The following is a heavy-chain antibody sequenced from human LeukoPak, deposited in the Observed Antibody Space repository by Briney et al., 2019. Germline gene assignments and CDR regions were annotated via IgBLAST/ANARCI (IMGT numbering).Heavy chain of an antibody. V-gene: IGHV3-30-3*01. D-gene: IGHD3-22*01. J-gene: IGHJ4*02. CDR3: ARDRDGGITMIVVVITTSPFDY. CDR2: ISYDGSNK. CDR1: GFTFSSYA. Sequence: GRSLRLSCAASGFTFSSYAMHSVRPAPRKGLERVAVISYDGSNKYYAESVKGRFTISRDNSKNTLYLQMNSLSAEDTAVYYCARDRDGGITMIVVVITTSPFDYWGQGTLVTVSS.